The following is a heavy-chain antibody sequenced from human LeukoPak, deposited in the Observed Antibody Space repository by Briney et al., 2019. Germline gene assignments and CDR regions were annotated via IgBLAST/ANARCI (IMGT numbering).Heavy chain of an antibody. CDR1: GYTFTSYD. D-gene: IGHD5-12*01. V-gene: IGHV1-8*01. J-gene: IGHJ5*02. Sequence: GASVKVSCKASGYTFTSYDINWVRQATGQGLEWMGWMNPNSGNTGYAQKFQGRVTMTRNTSISTAYMELGSLRSEDTAVYYCARGRGYSWLNWFDPWGQGTLVTVSS. CDR2: MNPNSGNT. CDR3: ARGRGYSWLNWFDP.